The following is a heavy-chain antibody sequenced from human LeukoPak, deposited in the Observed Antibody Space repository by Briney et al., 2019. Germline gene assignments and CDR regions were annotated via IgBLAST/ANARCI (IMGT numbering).Heavy chain of an antibody. CDR3: ATVGTTGTRWFDP. Sequence: GESLKISCKGSAYTFSTSWIAWVRQMPGKGLEWMGIIFPLDSDTRYSPSLQGQVTISVDKSISTAYLQWSSLKTSDTAIYYCATVGTTGTRWFDPWGQGTLVTVSS. J-gene: IGHJ5*02. CDR2: IFPLDSDT. CDR1: AYTFSTSW. V-gene: IGHV5-51*01. D-gene: IGHD1-1*01.